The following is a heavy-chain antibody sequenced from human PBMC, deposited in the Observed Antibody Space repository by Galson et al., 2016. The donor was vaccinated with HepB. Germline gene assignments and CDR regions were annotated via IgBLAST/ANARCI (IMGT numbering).Heavy chain of an antibody. V-gene: IGHV4-4*07. J-gene: IGHJ3*01. CDR1: GGSISNYY. CDR2: IYSTGST. CDR3: ARGTPWRAFDF. D-gene: IGHD1-14*01. Sequence: SETLSLTCTVSGGSISNYYWSWIRQPAGKGLEWIGRIYSTGSTNYNPSLKSRVTMSVDTSKNQFSLILSSVSAADTAVYYCARGTPWRAFDFWGQGTMLTGSS.